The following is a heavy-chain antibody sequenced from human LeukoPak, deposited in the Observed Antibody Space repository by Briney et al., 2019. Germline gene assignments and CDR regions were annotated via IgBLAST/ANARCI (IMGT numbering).Heavy chain of an antibody. J-gene: IGHJ6*03. CDR2: MNPNSGNT. CDR1: GYTFTSYD. V-gene: IGHV1-8*03. Sequence: ASVKVSCKASGYTFTSYDINWVRQATGQGLEWMGWMNPNSGNTGYAQKFQGRVTITRNTSISTAYMELSSLRSEDTAVYYCASTTVTTGYYYYYMDVWGKGTTVTASS. CDR3: ASTTVTTGYYYYYMDV. D-gene: IGHD4-17*01.